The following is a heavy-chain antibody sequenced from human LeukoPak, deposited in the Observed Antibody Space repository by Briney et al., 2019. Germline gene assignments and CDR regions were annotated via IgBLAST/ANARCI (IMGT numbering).Heavy chain of an antibody. J-gene: IGHJ4*02. D-gene: IGHD3-10*01. Sequence: SETLSLTCAVYGGSFSGYYWSWIRQPPGKGLEWIGEINHSGSSNYNPSLKSRVTISVDTSKNQFSLKLSSVTAADTAVYYCARHRRVSITMVRGVTSNDYWGQGTLVTVSS. V-gene: IGHV4-34*01. CDR2: INHSGSS. CDR1: GGSFSGYY. CDR3: ARHRRVSITMVRGVTSNDY.